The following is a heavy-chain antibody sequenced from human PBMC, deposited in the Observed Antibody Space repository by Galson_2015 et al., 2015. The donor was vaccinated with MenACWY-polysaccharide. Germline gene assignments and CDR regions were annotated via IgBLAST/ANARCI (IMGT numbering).Heavy chain of an antibody. V-gene: IGHV4-38-2*01. Sequence: LSLTCAVSDYSIRSGYFWGWIRQPPGKGLEWIASIFHSGTTYYNPSLKSRVTISVDTSKNQFSLKLSSVTAADTAVYYCARVEKYSGSFYILYWGQGTLATVSS. D-gene: IGHD1-26*01. CDR3: ARVEKYSGSFYILY. CDR1: DYSIRSGYF. J-gene: IGHJ4*02. CDR2: IFHSGTT.